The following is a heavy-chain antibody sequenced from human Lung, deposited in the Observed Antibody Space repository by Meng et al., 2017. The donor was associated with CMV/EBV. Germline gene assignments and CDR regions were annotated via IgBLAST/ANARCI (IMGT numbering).Heavy chain of an antibody. CDR1: AGFVSSTHYY. J-gene: IGHJ4*02. CDR2: VYYNGST. V-gene: IGHV4-39*02. D-gene: IGHD3-16*01. CDR3: ARRLWGFFDS. Sequence: SXTXSLXCSVSAGFVSSTHYYWGWIRQPPGKGLEWIGHVYYNGSTYHNPSLKSRVTMSVDTSKNHFSLNVSSVTAADTAVYYCARRLWGFFDSWGQGTLVTVSS.